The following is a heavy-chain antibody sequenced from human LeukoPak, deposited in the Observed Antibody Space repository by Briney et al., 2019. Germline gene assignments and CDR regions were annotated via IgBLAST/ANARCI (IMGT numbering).Heavy chain of an antibody. CDR2: IYTSGST. D-gene: IGHD1-26*01. CDR1: GGSISSGSYY. V-gene: IGHV4-61*02. J-gene: IGHJ4*02. CDR3: ARHRSGTYYRFDY. Sequence: SETLSLTCTVSGGSISSGSYYWNWIRQPAGKGLEWIGRIYTSGSTNYNPSLKSRVTISVDTSKNQFSLKLSSVTAADTAVYYCARHRSGTYYRFDYWGQGTLVTVSS.